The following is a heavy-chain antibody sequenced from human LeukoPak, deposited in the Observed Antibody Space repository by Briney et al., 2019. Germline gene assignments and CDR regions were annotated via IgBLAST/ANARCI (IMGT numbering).Heavy chain of an antibody. J-gene: IGHJ5*02. Sequence: SETLSLTCSVSDGSITMYYWTWIRQPPGKGLEWIGYVDHTGSTNFNPSLNGRVSISRDTSKNLFSLRLRSVTAADTAVYYCARDVKYYDYVWGSYRHNWFDPWGQGTLVTVSS. D-gene: IGHD3-16*02. CDR1: DGSITMYY. CDR2: VDHTGST. CDR3: ARDVKYYDYVWGSYRHNWFDP. V-gene: IGHV4-59*12.